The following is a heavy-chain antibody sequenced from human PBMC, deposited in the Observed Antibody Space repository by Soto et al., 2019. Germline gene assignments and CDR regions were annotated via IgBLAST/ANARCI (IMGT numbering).Heavy chain of an antibody. D-gene: IGHD2-2*02. CDR3: ARDCSSTSCSTYYYYGMDV. CDR1: GGTFSSYA. V-gene: IGHV1-69*13. J-gene: IGHJ6*02. Sequence: ASVKVSCKASGGTFSSYAISWVRQAPGQGLEWMGGIIPIFGTANYAQKFQGRVTITADESTSTAYMELSSLRSEDTAVYYCARDCSSTSCSTYYYYGMDVWGQGTTVTVSS. CDR2: IIPIFGTA.